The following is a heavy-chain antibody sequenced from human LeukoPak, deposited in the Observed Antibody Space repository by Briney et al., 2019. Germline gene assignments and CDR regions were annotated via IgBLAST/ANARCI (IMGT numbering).Heavy chain of an antibody. Sequence: SETLSLTCAVYGGSFSGYYWSWIRQPPGKGLEWIGEINHSGSTNYNPSLTSRVTISVDTSKNQFSLKLSSVTAADTAVYYCARDKERFDYWGQGTLVTVSS. J-gene: IGHJ4*02. CDR2: INHSGST. CDR3: ARDKERFDY. CDR1: GGSFSGYY. V-gene: IGHV4-34*01.